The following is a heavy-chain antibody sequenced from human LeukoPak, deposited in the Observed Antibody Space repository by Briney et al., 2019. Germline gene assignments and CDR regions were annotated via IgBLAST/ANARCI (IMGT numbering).Heavy chain of an antibody. D-gene: IGHD6-13*01. J-gene: IGHJ4*02. Sequence: SETLSLACTVSGGSISSYYWSWIRQPPGKGLEWIGYIYYSGSTNYNPSLKSRVTISVDTSKNQFSLKLSSVTAADTAVYYCARRGIAAAGTFDYWGQGTLVTVSS. CDR3: ARRGIAAAGTFDY. CDR2: IYYSGST. CDR1: GGSISSYY. V-gene: IGHV4-59*08.